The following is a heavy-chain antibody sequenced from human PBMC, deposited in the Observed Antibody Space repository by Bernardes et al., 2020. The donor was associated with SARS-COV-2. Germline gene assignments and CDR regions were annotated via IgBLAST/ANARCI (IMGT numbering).Heavy chain of an antibody. D-gene: IGHD4-17*01. CDR3: AREYDSGDKIDS. CDR2: IKKDGGDK. CDR1: GFTFSTYS. J-gene: IGHJ4*02. V-gene: IGHV3-7*05. Sequence: GGSLRLSCAGSGFTFSTYSMSWVRQAPGKGLEWVAIIKKDGGDKYYLDSVRGRFTISRDNAKNSLNLQMNSLRAEDTAVYYCAREYDSGDKIDSWGQGTLVTVSS.